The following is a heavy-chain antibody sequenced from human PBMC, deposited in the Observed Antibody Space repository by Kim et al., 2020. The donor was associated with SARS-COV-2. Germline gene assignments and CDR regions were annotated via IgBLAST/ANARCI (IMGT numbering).Heavy chain of an antibody. V-gene: IGHV3-64D*06. CDR1: GFTFSGYP. Sequence: GGSLRLSCSASGFTFSGYPMYWVRQAPGKGLQYVSAIGNNGGSTYYADSVKGRFTISRDNSKNTLYLQMSSLGAEDTAVFYCVKRGTSHYFDSWGQGTLVTVSS. CDR2: IGNNGGST. CDR3: VKRGTSHYFDS. J-gene: IGHJ4*02.